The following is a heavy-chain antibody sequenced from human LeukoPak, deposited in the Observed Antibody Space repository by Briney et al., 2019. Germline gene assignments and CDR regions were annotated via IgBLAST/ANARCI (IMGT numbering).Heavy chain of an antibody. J-gene: IGHJ6*02. D-gene: IGHD2-8*01. CDR2: INPSGGST. V-gene: IGHV1-46*01. CDR3: AREDVVLVDAVRYYYYGMDV. Sequence: GASVKVSFKASGYNFISYYVHWVRQAPGQGLEWMGIINPSGGSTSYAQKFQDGVTMTRDTSTSTVYMELSSLKSEDTAVYYCAREDVVLVDAVRYYYYGMDVWGQGTTVTVSS. CDR1: GYNFISYY.